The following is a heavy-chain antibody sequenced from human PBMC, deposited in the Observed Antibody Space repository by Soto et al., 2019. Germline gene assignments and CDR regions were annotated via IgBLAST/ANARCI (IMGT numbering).Heavy chain of an antibody. CDR3: ARHYGSGRDIDV. CDR1: GYSFTSYS. J-gene: IGHJ6*02. V-gene: IGHV5-51*01. Sequence: PGESLKISCKGSGYSFTSYSMRWVRQTPGKGLEWMAVIYPGESDTRYTASLQGQVTISADKSISTAYLQRSSLKASDTAMYYCARHYGSGRDIDVWGQGTTVTVSS. D-gene: IGHD3-10*01. CDR2: IYPGESDT.